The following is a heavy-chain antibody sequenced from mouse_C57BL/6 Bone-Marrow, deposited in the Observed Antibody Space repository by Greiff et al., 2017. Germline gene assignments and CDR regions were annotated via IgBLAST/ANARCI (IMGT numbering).Heavy chain of an antibody. CDR2: IHPNSGST. D-gene: IGHD2-4*01. CDR3: ARWWDYDEDY. J-gene: IGHJ2*01. Sequence: QVHVKQPGAELVKPGASVKLSCKASGYTFTSYWMHWVKQRPGQGLEWIGMIHPNSGSTNYNEKFKSKATLTVDKSSSTAYMQLSSLTSEDSAVYYCARWWDYDEDYWGQGTTRTVSS. V-gene: IGHV1-64*01. CDR1: GYTFTSYW.